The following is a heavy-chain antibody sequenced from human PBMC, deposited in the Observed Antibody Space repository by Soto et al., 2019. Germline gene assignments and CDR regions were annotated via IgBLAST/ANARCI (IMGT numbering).Heavy chain of an antibody. Sequence: QVQLVQSGAEVKKPGASVKVSCKASGYTFTSYAMHWVRQAPGQRLEWMGWVNAGNGNTKYSQKFQRRVTITRDTSATPAYMELSSLRSEDTAVYYCARDCEQWPGGGDYWGQGPLVTVSS. CDR2: VNAGNGNT. CDR3: ARDCEQWPGGGDY. V-gene: IGHV1-3*01. CDR1: GYTFTSYA. J-gene: IGHJ4*02. D-gene: IGHD6-19*01.